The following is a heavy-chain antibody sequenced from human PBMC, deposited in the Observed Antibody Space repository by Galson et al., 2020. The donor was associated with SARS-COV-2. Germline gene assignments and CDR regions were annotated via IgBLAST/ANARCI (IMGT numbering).Heavy chain of an antibody. CDR3: ARGRGGYYDNRNFWWGYYGMDV. V-gene: IGHV3-48*03. J-gene: IGHJ6*02. CDR2: IGSSSTTI. D-gene: IGHD3-16*01. CDR1: GFTFSSFE. Sequence: GESLKISCAASGFTFSSFEMNWVRQAPGKGLEWFSYIGSSSTTIWYADSVKGRFTISRDNAKNSLYLQMNHLRAEDTAIYYCARGRGGYYDNRNFWWGYYGMDVWGQGTTVTVSS.